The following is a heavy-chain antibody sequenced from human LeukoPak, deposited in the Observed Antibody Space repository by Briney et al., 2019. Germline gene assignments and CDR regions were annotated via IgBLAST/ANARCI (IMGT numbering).Heavy chain of an antibody. CDR2: MNPNSGNT. CDR3: ARDKYYDFWSGYWVSYYYYGMDV. V-gene: IGHV1-8*01. D-gene: IGHD3-3*01. CDR1: GYTFTSYD. J-gene: IGHJ6*02. Sequence: ASVKVSCKASGYTFTSYDINWLRQATGQGPEWMGWMNPNSGNTGYAQKFQGRVTMTRNTSISTAYMELSSLRSEDTAVYYCARDKYYDFWSGYWVSYYYYGMDVWGQGTTVTVSS.